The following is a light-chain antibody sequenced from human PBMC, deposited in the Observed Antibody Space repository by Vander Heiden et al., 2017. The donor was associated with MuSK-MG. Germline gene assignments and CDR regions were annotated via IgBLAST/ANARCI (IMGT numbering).Light chain of an antibody. CDR2: AAS. CDR3: QQSDSTPLT. CDR1: QSISSY. Sequence: DIRMTQSPSSLSASVGDRVTITCRASQSISSYLNWYQQKPGKAPKLLIYAASSLQSGVPSRFSGSGSGTDFTLTISSLQPEDFATYYCQQSDSTPLTFGHGTKVDIK. J-gene: IGKJ3*01. V-gene: IGKV1-39*01.